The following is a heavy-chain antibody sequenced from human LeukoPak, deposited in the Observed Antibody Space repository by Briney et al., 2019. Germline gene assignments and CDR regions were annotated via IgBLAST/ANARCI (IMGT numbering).Heavy chain of an antibody. CDR1: GGTFSGYA. J-gene: IGHJ4*02. Sequence: SVKVSCKASGGTFSGYAISWVRQAPGQGLEWMGGIIPIFGAANYAQKFQGRVTITTDESTSTAYMELSSLRSEDTAVYYCASYDYGDYLFDYWGQGTLVTVSS. CDR2: IIPIFGAA. V-gene: IGHV1-69*05. D-gene: IGHD4-17*01. CDR3: ASYDYGDYLFDY.